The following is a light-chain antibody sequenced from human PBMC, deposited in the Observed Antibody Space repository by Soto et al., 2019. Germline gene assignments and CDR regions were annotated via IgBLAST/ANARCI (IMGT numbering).Light chain of an antibody. CDR1: QSIGGNF. V-gene: IGKV3-20*01. CDR2: GAS. Sequence: EIVLTQSPGTLSLSPGEGATLSCRASQSIGGNFLAWYQQRRGQAPRLLIHGASNRATGIPDRFSGSGSGTDFTLTITRLEPEDFAVYYCQQYGGSPRTVGQGTKVEVK. J-gene: IGKJ1*01. CDR3: QQYGGSPRT.